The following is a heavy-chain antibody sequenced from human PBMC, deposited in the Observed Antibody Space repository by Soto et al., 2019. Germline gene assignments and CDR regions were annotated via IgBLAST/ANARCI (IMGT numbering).Heavy chain of an antibody. CDR2: ISAHNGDT. V-gene: IGHV1-18*01. J-gene: IGHJ3*02. CDR3: ARDLYYFDNSGWDDTFDI. Sequence: ASVKVSCKASGYSFTNYGLSWVRQAPGQGPEWMGWISAHNGDTNYAQKVQGRVTMTTDTSTSTAYMELRSLRSDDTAVYYCARDLYYFDNSGWDDTFDIWGQGTMVTVPS. CDR1: GYSFTNYG. D-gene: IGHD3-22*01.